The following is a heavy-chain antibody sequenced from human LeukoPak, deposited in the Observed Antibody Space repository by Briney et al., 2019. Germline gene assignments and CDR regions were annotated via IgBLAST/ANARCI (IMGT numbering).Heavy chain of an antibody. D-gene: IGHD6-19*01. CDR2: ISSSSSYI. CDR3: ARDAPRYTSGPNFDY. CDR1: GLTFSSYS. Sequence: GGSLRLSCAASGLTFSSYSMNWVRQAPGKGLEWVSSISSSSSYIYYADSVKGRFTISRDNAKNSLYLQMNSLRAEDTAVYYCARDAPRYTSGPNFDYWGQGTLVTVSS. V-gene: IGHV3-21*06. J-gene: IGHJ4*02.